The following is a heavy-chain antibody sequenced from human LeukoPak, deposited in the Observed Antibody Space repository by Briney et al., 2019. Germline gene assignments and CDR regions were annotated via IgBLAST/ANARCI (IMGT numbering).Heavy chain of an antibody. CDR2: ISGSGGST. J-gene: IGHJ6*02. V-gene: IGHV3-23*01. CDR1: GFTFSSYA. D-gene: IGHD2-15*01. Sequence: GGSLRLSCAASGFTFSSYAMSWVRQAPGKGLEWVSAISGSGGSTYYADSVKGRFTISRDNSKNTLYLQMNSLRAEGTAVYYCAKEVLYYYYYYGMDVWGQGTTVTVSS. CDR3: AKEVLYYYYYYGMDV.